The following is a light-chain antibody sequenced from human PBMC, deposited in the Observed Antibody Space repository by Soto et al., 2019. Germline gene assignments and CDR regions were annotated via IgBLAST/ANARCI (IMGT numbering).Light chain of an antibody. Sequence: QSALTQPASVSGSPGQSITISCTGTSXDVGAYGYVSWYQQHPGKAPQLMIYEVTNRPSGISYRFSGSKSGNTASLTISGLQAEDEADYYCSSYSSSSTLYVFGTGTKVTVL. J-gene: IGLJ1*01. V-gene: IGLV2-14*01. CDR3: SSYSSSSTLYV. CDR2: EVT. CDR1: SXDVGAYGY.